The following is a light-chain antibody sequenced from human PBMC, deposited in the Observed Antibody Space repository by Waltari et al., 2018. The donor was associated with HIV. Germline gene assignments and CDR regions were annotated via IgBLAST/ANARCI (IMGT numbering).Light chain of an antibody. J-gene: IGLJ3*02. CDR2: QDK. CDR1: RLGDKY. V-gene: IGLV3-1*01. CDR3: QAWDSGTAV. Sequence: SYELTQPPSVSVSPGQTASVACSGDRLGDKYTSWYQQRPGQSPLGVIYQDKKRPSGIPDRFSGSKSGDTATLTISGTQTMDEADYYCQAWDSGTAVFGGGTKLTVL.